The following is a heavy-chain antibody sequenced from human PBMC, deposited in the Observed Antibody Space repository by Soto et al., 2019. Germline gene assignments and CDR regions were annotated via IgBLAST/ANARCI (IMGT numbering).Heavy chain of an antibody. D-gene: IGHD5-12*01. V-gene: IGHV1-3*01. J-gene: IGHJ4*02. CDR3: ETPYGYDDRLVS. CDR1: GYIITSYN. Sequence: QVQLVQSGAEVKKPGASVKVSCKTTGYIITSYNIHWVRKAPGQRLEWMAWINVGNGNTRYSQKFQGTLTLSRDTPVNTAYQELNSIISDDTAVYYCETPYGYDDRLVSWGQGTLVTVSS. CDR2: INVGNGNT.